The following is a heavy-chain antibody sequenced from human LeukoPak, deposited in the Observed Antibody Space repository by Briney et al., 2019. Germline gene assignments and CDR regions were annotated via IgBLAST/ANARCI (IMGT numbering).Heavy chain of an antibody. CDR1: GFTFSSYS. CDR2: ISSSSSTI. D-gene: IGHD6-6*01. V-gene: IGHV3-48*01. CDR3: ARGTYSSSKYFQH. Sequence: GGSLRLSGAASGFTFSSYSMNWVRQAPGKGLEWVSYISSSSSTIYYADSVKGRFTISRDNAKNSLYLQMNSLRAEDTAVYYCARGTYSSSKYFQHWGQGTLVTFSS. J-gene: IGHJ1*01.